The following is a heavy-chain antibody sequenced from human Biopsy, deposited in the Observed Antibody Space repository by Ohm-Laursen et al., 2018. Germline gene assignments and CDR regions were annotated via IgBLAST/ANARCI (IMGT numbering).Heavy chain of an antibody. Sequence: SETLSLTCAVYGESLNGYYWSWIRQTPGKGLEWIGEINHSGGTNYNPSLKSRVTISVDTSKNQFSLKLNSVTVADTAVYYCARHSAEKSGYDGDYFDYWGQGTLVTVSS. CDR1: GESLNGYY. D-gene: IGHD6-25*01. CDR2: INHSGGT. CDR3: ARHSAEKSGYDGDYFDY. V-gene: IGHV4-34*01. J-gene: IGHJ4*02.